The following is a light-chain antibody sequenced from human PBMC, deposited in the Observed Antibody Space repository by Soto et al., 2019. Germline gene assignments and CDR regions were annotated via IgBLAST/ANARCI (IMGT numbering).Light chain of an antibody. CDR1: QSISSW. J-gene: IGKJ1*01. Sequence: DIQMTQSPSTLSASVGDRVTITCRASQSISSWLAWYQQKPGKAPKLPIYDASSLESGVPSRFSGSGSGTEFTLTISSLQPDDFATYYCQQYNSYWRTFGQGTKVEIK. CDR3: QQYNSYWRT. V-gene: IGKV1-5*01. CDR2: DAS.